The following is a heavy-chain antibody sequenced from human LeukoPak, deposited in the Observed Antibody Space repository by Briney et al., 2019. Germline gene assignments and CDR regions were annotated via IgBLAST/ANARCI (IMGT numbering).Heavy chain of an antibody. CDR3: ARGPVGLSALNA. CDR2: INSDGSET. D-gene: IGHD2-15*01. Sequence: PGGSLRLSCAASGFAFSNYWMHWVRQAPGKGLVWVSRINSDGSETVYPDSVRGRFTISRDNAKNTLSLQMNSLRVEDTAVYYCARGPVGLSALNAWGQGVLVTVSP. CDR1: GFAFSNYW. J-gene: IGHJ5*02. V-gene: IGHV3-74*01.